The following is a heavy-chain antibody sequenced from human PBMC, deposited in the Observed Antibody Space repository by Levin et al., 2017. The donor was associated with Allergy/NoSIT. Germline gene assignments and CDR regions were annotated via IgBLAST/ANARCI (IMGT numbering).Heavy chain of an antibody. CDR3: ARDEEGYIPYYYYYGMDV. J-gene: IGHJ6*02. CDR2: ISSSSSYI. Sequence: GGSLRLSCAASGFTFSSYSMNWVRQAPGKGLEWVSSISSSSSYIYYADSVKGRFTISRDNAKNSLYLQMNSLRAEDTAVYYCARDEEGYIPYYYYYGMDVWGQGTTVTVSS. V-gene: IGHV3-21*01. CDR1: GFTFSSYS. D-gene: IGHD2-2*02.